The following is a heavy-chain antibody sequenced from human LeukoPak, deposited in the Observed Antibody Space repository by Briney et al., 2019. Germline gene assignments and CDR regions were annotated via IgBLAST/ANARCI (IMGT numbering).Heavy chain of an antibody. Sequence: LSLTCTVSGGSISSGGYYWSWIRQHPGKGLEWIGYIYYSGSTYYNPSLKSRVTISVDTSKNQFSLKLSSVTAADTAVYYCASRGAGGSGRTATVSPLDYWGQGTLVTVSS. CDR2: IYYSGST. D-gene: IGHD6-19*01. V-gene: IGHV4-31*03. J-gene: IGHJ4*02. CDR1: GGSISSGGYY. CDR3: ASRGAGGSGRTATVSPLDY.